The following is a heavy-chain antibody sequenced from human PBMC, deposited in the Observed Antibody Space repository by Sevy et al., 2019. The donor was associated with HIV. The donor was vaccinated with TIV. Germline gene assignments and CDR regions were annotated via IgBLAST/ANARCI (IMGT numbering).Heavy chain of an antibody. J-gene: IGHJ6*02. CDR3: ARDGASSSCWHQSYYYGMDV. CDR2: ISSSGRII. Sequence: GGSLRLSCAASGFILTDYYMSWIRQAPGKGLEWVSYISSSGRIIYYSDSVKARFTISRDNAKSSLFLQMDSLRVEDTAVYYCARDGASSSCWHQSYYYGMDVWGQGTTVTVSS. D-gene: IGHD6-19*01. V-gene: IGHV3-11*01. CDR1: GFILTDYY.